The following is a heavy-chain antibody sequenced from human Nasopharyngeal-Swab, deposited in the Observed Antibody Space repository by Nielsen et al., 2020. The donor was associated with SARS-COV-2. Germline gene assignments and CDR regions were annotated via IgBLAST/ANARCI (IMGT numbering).Heavy chain of an antibody. V-gene: IGHV3-23*01. CDR1: GFTFSTYA. J-gene: IGHJ4*02. CDR2: IDAGGANT. Sequence: GESLKISCAASGFTFSTYAMTWVRQAPGKGLEWVSTIDAGGANTFYADSVKGRFTISRDNSKNTLYLQMNSLRTEDTAVYYCARDGDDYGDFYFDYWGQGTLVTVSS. CDR3: ARDGDDYGDFYFDY. D-gene: IGHD4-17*01.